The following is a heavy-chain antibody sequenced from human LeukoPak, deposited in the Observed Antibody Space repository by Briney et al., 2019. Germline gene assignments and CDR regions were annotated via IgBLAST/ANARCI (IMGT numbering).Heavy chain of an antibody. D-gene: IGHD3-22*01. CDR2: ISARGDT. Sequence: PGASLRLSCAASGFTFSTYAMSWVRQSPGKGLEWVSAISARGDTYYSDSVKGRFTISRDNSKNALYLQMDSLRAEDTAVYYCARHYYDNSGYYGDDYWGQGTLVTVSS. CDR1: GFTFSTYA. CDR3: ARHYYDNSGYYGDDY. J-gene: IGHJ4*02. V-gene: IGHV3-23*01.